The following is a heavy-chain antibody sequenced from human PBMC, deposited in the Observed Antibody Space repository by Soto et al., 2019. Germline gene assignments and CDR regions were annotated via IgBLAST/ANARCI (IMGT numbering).Heavy chain of an antibody. CDR1: GGSISSGGYY. Sequence: SETLSLTCTVSGGSISSGGYYWSWIRQHPGKGLEWIGYIYYSGSTYYNPSLKSRVTISVDTSKNQFSLKLSSVTAADTAVYYCAGSYSGYQYYFDYWGQGTLVTVSS. D-gene: IGHD5-12*01. CDR3: AGSYSGYQYYFDY. J-gene: IGHJ4*02. CDR2: IYYSGST. V-gene: IGHV4-31*03.